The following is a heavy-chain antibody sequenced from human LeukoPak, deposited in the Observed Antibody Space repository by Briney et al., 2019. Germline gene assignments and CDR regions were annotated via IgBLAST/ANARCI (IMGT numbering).Heavy chain of an antibody. D-gene: IGHD1-26*01. J-gene: IGHJ3*02. CDR1: GFTFSSYA. V-gene: IGHV3-23*01. CDR2: ISGSGGST. CDR3: AKDSRSFDAFDI. Sequence: GGSLRLSCAASGFTFSSYAMSWVRQAPGKGLEWVSVISGSGGSTYYADSVKGRFTISRDNSKNTLYLQMSSLRAEDTAVYYCAKDSRSFDAFDIWGHGIMVTVSS.